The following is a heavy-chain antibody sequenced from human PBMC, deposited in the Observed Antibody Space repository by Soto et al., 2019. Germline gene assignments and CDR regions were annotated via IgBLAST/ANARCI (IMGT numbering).Heavy chain of an antibody. J-gene: IGHJ6*03. CDR3: ARDIVATTHYYYYYMDV. V-gene: IGHV1-3*01. CDR2: INAGNGNT. D-gene: IGHD5-12*01. CDR1: GYTFTSYA. Sequence: ASVKVSCKASGYTFTSYAMHWVRQAPGQRLEWMGWINAGNGNTKYSQKFQGRVTITRDTSASTAYMKLSSLRSEDTAVYYCARDIVATTHYYYYYMDVWGKGTTVTVSS.